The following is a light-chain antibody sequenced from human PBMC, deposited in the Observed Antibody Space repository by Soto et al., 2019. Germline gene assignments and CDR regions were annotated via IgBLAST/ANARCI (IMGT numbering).Light chain of an antibody. CDR2: DAS. J-gene: IGKJ3*01. Sequence: DIQMTQSPSTLSASVGDRVTITCRASQSVSTWLAWYQQKPGKAPNLLIYDASILQRGVPSRFSGSGSGTDFTLTISSLQPEDFATYYCQESYSTPSVTFGPGTKVDIK. CDR3: QESYSTPSVT. CDR1: QSVSTW. V-gene: IGKV1-5*01.